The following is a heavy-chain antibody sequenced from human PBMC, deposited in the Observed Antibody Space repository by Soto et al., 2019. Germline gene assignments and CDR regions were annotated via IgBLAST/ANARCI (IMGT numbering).Heavy chain of an antibody. V-gene: IGHV3-33*01. CDR3: ARDRVVINPSYYFDY. D-gene: IGHD3-3*01. CDR2: IWHDGSNK. Sequence: QVQLVESGGGVVQPGRSLRLSCAASGFTFSTYSMHWVRQAPGKGPEWVSLIWHDGSNKYYADSVKGRFTISRDNSKNTLYLQMHSLRAEETAVYYCARDRVVINPSYYFDYWGQGTLVTVSS. J-gene: IGHJ4*02. CDR1: GFTFSTYS.